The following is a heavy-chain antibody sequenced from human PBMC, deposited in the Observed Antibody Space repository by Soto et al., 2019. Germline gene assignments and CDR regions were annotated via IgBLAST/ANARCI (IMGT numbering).Heavy chain of an antibody. Sequence: GGSLILSCAASGFTLSNFEMHWVRQAPGKGLEWVSYINTAGSTKYYAESVKGRFTISRDNARNSLFLQMNSLRAEDTAVYYCARAECSTPNCLTAYYSYGLDVWGQGTTVTVSS. D-gene: IGHD2-2*01. V-gene: IGHV3-48*03. J-gene: IGHJ6*02. CDR3: ARAECSTPNCLTAYYSYGLDV. CDR1: GFTLSNFE. CDR2: INTAGSTK.